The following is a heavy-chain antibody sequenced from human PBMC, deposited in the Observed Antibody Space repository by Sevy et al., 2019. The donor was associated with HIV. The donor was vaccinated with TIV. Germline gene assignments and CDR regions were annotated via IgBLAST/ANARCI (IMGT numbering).Heavy chain of an antibody. J-gene: IGHJ4*02. D-gene: IGHD2-21*01. CDR3: ARLRVIASAPYYFDY. CDR1: GLIFSDYY. CDR2: ISSGNTYT. Sequence: WGSLRLSCAASGLIFSDYYMGWVRQAPGKGLEWVADISSGNTYTNYADSVKGRFTISRDNAKKSVYLQMNTLRAEDTAVYYCARLRVIASAPYYFDYWGQGALVTVSS. V-gene: IGHV3-11*06.